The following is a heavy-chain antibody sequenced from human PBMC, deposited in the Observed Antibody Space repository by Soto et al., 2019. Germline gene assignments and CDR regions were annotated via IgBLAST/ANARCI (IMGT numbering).Heavy chain of an antibody. Sequence: SETLSLTCAVYSRSFRDYYWTWIRQPPGKGLEFIGEINHSGTTHYNPSLKSRVTVSVDTSKNHFSLKMNSVTAADTAVYYCARSPKSTDFPYYFDFWGQGTLVTVSS. CDR3: ARSPKSTDFPYYFDF. J-gene: IGHJ4*02. CDR2: INHSGTT. CDR1: SRSFRDYY. D-gene: IGHD2-21*01. V-gene: IGHV4-34*01.